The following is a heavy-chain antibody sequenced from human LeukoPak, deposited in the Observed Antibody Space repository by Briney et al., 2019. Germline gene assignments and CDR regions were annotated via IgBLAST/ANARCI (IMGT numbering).Heavy chain of an antibody. J-gene: IGHJ4*02. D-gene: IGHD1-26*01. V-gene: IGHV1-24*01. Sequence: EASVTVSFTFSGYTLTELSMHWVRQAPGKGREWMGGFDPEDGETIYAQKFQGRVPMTEDTSTDTAYMKLSSLRSEDTAVYYCATGPVGATGYWGQGTLVTVSS. CDR2: FDPEDGET. CDR3: ATGPVGATGY. CDR1: GYTLTELS.